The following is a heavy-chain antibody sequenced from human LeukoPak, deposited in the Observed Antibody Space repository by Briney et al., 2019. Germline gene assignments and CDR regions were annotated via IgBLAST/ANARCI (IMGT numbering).Heavy chain of an antibody. CDR2: INSDGSIT. V-gene: IGHV3-74*01. J-gene: IGHJ4*02. CDR1: QFTFSSYW. Sequence: GGSLRLSCAASQFTFSSYWMHWVRQAPGKGLVWVSHINSDGSITTYADSVKGRFTISRDNAKNTLYLQMNSLRAEDTAVYYCATYYTPDYWGQGTLVTVSS. D-gene: IGHD2/OR15-2a*01. CDR3: ATYYTPDY.